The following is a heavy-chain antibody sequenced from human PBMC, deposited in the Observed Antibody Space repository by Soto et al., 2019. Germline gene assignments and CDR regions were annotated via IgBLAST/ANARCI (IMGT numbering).Heavy chain of an antibody. CDR3: AKDVFGESYYFDY. D-gene: IGHD3-10*02. Sequence: QVQLVESGGGVVQPGRSLRLSCAASGFTFSSYGMHWVRQAPGKGLEWVAVISYDGSNKYYADSVKGRFNISRDNSKNTLYLQMNSLRAEDTAVYYCAKDVFGESYYFDYWGQGTLVTVSS. V-gene: IGHV3-30*18. J-gene: IGHJ4*02. CDR2: ISYDGSNK. CDR1: GFTFSSYG.